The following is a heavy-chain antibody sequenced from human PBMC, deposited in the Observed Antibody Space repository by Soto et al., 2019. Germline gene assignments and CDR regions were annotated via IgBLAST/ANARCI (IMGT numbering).Heavy chain of an antibody. Sequence: TLSLTCTVSGGSISSGGYYWSWIRQHPVKGLEWIGYIYYSGSTYYNPSLKSRVTISVDTSKNQFSLKLSSVTAADTAVYYCARVVPMTYYYDSSGYSYFDYWGQGXLVTVYS. V-gene: IGHV4-31*03. J-gene: IGHJ4*02. D-gene: IGHD3-22*01. CDR2: IYYSGST. CDR1: GGSISSGGYY. CDR3: ARVVPMTYYYDSSGYSYFDY.